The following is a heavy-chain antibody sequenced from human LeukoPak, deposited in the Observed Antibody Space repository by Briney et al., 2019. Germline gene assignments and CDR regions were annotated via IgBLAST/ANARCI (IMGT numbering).Heavy chain of an antibody. CDR3: ARDGYCSGGSCYSEDYYFYYMDV. CDR1: GFTFSSYS. Sequence: GGSLRLSCAASGFTFSSYSMNWVRQAPGKGLEWVSYISSSSSTIYYADSVKGRFTISRDNAKNSLFLQMNSLRAEDTAVYYCARDGYCSGGSCYSEDYYFYYMDVWGKGTTVTVSS. V-gene: IGHV3-48*01. J-gene: IGHJ6*03. D-gene: IGHD2-15*01. CDR2: ISSSSSTI.